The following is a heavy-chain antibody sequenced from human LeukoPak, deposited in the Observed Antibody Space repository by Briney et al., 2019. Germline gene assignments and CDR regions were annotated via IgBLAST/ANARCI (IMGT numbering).Heavy chain of an antibody. V-gene: IGHV1-2*02. CDR3: ARDFGVVAAIAFWFDP. CDR1: GYTFTGYY. D-gene: IGHD2-15*01. CDR2: INPNSGGT. Sequence: GASVKVSCKASGYTFTGYYMHWVRQAPGQGLEWMGWINPNSGGTNYAQKFQGRVTMTRDTSISTAYMELSRLRSDDTAVYYCARDFGVVAAIAFWFDPWGQGTLVTVSS. J-gene: IGHJ5*02.